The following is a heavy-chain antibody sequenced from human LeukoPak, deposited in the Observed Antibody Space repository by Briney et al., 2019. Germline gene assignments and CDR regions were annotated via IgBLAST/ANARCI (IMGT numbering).Heavy chain of an antibody. V-gene: IGHV3-11*05. CDR3: ARDWCCCSSICYTDRNWFDP. Sequence: GGSLRLSCAASGFTFSDYYMSWIRQAPGKGLEWVSYISTTSSYTDYADSVRGRFTISRDNAKNLLYLQMNSLRPEDTAVYYCARDWCCCSSICYTDRNWFDPWGQGTLVTVSS. CDR2: ISTTSSYT. J-gene: IGHJ5*02. D-gene: IGHD2-2*02. CDR1: GFTFSDYY.